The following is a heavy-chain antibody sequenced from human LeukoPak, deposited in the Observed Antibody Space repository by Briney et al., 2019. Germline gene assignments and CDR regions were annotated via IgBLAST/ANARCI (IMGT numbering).Heavy chain of an antibody. D-gene: IGHD2-15*01. V-gene: IGHV4-59*08. Sequence: SETLALTCTVSGGSISSYYWSWIRQPPGKGLEWIGYIYYSGSTNYNPSLKSRVTISVDTSKNQFSLKLSSVTAADTAVYYSARHRLVVVAAIDYGMDVWGQGTTVTVSS. CDR3: ARHRLVVVAAIDYGMDV. CDR2: IYYSGST. J-gene: IGHJ6*02. CDR1: GGSISSYY.